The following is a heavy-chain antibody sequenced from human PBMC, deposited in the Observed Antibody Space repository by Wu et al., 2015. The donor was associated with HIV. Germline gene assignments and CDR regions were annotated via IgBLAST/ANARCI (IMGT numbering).Heavy chain of an antibody. CDR1: GHSFSDSY. Sequence: QVQLVQSGTATKKPGASVKVSCRASGHSFSDSYIHWVRQVPGQGLEWMGWVTPRGGKNXAQKFQGRVTMTRDTMELSRLTSDDTAIYFCARVRGEYTYGPSPYGMDVWGQGTTVIVSS. J-gene: IGHJ6*02. D-gene: IGHD3-10*01. V-gene: IGHV1-2*02. CDR2: VTPRGGK. CDR3: ARVRGEYTYGPSPYGMDV.